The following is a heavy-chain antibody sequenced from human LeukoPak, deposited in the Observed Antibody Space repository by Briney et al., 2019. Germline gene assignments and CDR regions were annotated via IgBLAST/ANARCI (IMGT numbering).Heavy chain of an antibody. CDR2: INPNSGGT. Sequence: ASVKVSCKASGYTFTGYYMHWVRQAPGQGLEWMGRINPNSGGTNYAQKFQGRVTMTRDTSISIAYMELSRLRSDDTAVYYCARDLGEDYDSSGYRDYWGQGTLVTVSS. V-gene: IGHV1-2*06. D-gene: IGHD3-22*01. CDR1: GYTFTGYY. CDR3: ARDLGEDYDSSGYRDY. J-gene: IGHJ4*02.